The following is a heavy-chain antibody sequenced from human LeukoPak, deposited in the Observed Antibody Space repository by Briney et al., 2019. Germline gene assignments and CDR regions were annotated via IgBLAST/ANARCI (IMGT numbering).Heavy chain of an antibody. V-gene: IGHV3-21*04. D-gene: IGHD6-19*01. CDR1: GFTFSSYS. J-gene: IGHJ5*02. CDR3: AKGHGQWLSQGINWFDP. Sequence: GGSLRLSCAASGFTFSSYSMNWVRQAPGKGLEWVSSISSSSSYIYYADSVKGRFPISRDNAKNSLYLQMNSLRAEDTAVYYCAKGHGQWLSQGINWFDPWGQGTLVTVSS. CDR2: ISSSSSYI.